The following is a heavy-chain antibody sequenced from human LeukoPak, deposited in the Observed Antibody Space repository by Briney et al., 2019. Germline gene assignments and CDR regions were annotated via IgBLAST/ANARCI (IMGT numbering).Heavy chain of an antibody. CDR1: GGSISSYY. V-gene: IGHV4-4*07. J-gene: IGHJ5*02. CDR3: ARDLGTGTTGNNWFDP. CDR2: IYTSGST. Sequence: PSETLSLTCTVSGGSISSYYWSWIRQPAGKGLEWIGRIYTSGSTNYNPSLKSRVTMSVDTSKNQFSLKLSSVTAADTAVYYCARDLGTGTTGNNWFDPWGQGTLVTVSS. D-gene: IGHD1-1*01.